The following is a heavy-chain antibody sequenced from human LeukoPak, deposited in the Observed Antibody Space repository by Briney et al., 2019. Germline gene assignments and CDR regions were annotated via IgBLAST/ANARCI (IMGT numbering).Heavy chain of an antibody. J-gene: IGHJ4*02. Sequence: GGSLRLSCAASGFTFSSYAMHWVREAPGKGLEWVSSISSSSSYIYYADSVKGRFTISRDNYKTTLDLQMNSLRAEDTAVYYCARGHRAWSYWGQGTLVTVSS. CDR1: GFTFSSYA. CDR2: ISSSSSYI. V-gene: IGHV3-21*01. D-gene: IGHD3-3*01. CDR3: ARGHRAWSY.